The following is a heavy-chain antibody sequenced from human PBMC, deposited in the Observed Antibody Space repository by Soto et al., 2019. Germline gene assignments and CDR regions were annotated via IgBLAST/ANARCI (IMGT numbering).Heavy chain of an antibody. CDR3: ARDLVSTITSLDY. V-gene: IGHV1-2*02. J-gene: IGHJ4*02. D-gene: IGHD5-12*01. CDR2: INPNSGAT. CDR1: GYTFTGYY. Sequence: GASVKVSCKASGYTFTGYYMHWVRQAPGQGLEWMGWINPNSGATNYAQKFRGRVTMTRDTSISTAYMELSSLKSDDTAVYYCARDLVSTITSLDYWGQGAPVTVSS.